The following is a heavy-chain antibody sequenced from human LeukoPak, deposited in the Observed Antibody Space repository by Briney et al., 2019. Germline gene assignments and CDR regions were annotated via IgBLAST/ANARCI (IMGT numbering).Heavy chain of an antibody. CDR3: ARGSDTAAGLY. D-gene: IGHD6-13*01. J-gene: IGHJ4*02. Sequence: SETLSLTCAVSGGSFSGYYWSWVRQPPGKGLEWIGEINHSGSTNYNPSLTSRVSISVDSSKNQFSLKLSSVTAADTAVYYCARGSDTAAGLYWGQGTLVTVSS. V-gene: IGHV4-34*01. CDR2: INHSGST. CDR1: GGSFSGYY.